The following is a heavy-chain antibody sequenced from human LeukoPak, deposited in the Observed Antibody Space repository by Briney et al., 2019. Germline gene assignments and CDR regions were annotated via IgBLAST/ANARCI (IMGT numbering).Heavy chain of an antibody. CDR3: AKDCGWLHFCS. CDR2: ISPGADIT. J-gene: IGHJ5*02. V-gene: IGHV3-23*01. CDR1: GFTFSSYE. D-gene: IGHD5-24*01. Sequence: QPGGTLRLSCAASGFTFSSYEMNWVRQAPGKGLEWVSGISPGADITYYAESVKGRFTISRDNSKNTLYLQINTLRAEDTAIYYCAKDCGWLHFCSWGQGTLVTVSS.